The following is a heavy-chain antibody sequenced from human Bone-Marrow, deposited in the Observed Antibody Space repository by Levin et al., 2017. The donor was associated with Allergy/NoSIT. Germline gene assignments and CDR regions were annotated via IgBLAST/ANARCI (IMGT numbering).Heavy chain of an antibody. CDR3: AGSGLRYSGHDGETFDI. CDR1: GYTFTSYG. J-gene: IGHJ3*02. V-gene: IGHV1-18*01. CDR2: ISAYNGNT. Sequence: GESLKISCKASGYTFTSYGISWVRQAPGQGLEWMGWISAYNGNTNYAQKLQGRVTMTTDTSTSTAYMELRSLRSDDTAVYYCAGSGLRYSGHDGETFDIWGQGTMVTVSS. D-gene: IGHD5-12*01.